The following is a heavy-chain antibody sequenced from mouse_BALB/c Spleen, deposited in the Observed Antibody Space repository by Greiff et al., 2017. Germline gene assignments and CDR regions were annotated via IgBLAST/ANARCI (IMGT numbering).Heavy chain of an antibody. CDR3: VGTWFAY. V-gene: IGHV10S3*01. CDR1: GFTFNTNA. CDR2: IRSKSNNYAT. Sequence: GGGLVQPKGSLKLSCAASGFTFNTNAMNWVRQAPGKGLEWVARIRSKSNNYATYYADSVKDRFTISRDDSQSMLYLQMNNLKTEDTAMYYCVGTWFAYWGQGTLVTVSA. D-gene: IGHD4-1*01. J-gene: IGHJ3*01.